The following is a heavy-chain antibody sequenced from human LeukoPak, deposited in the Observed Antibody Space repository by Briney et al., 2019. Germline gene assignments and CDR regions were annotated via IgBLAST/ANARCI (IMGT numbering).Heavy chain of an antibody. CDR1: GGSFSGYY. Sequence: SETLSLTCAVYGGSFSGYYWSWIRQPPGKGLEWIGEINHSGSTNYNPSLKSRVTISVDTSKNQFSLKLSSVTAADRAVYYCARDGEGGYSGYDYAFDIWGQGTMVTVSS. V-gene: IGHV4-34*01. D-gene: IGHD5-12*01. CDR3: ARDGEGGYSGYDYAFDI. CDR2: INHSGST. J-gene: IGHJ3*02.